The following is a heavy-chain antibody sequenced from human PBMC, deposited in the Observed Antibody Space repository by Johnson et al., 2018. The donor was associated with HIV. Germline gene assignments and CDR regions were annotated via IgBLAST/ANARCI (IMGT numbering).Heavy chain of an antibody. CDR2: IRYDGGNK. J-gene: IGHJ3*02. D-gene: IGHD3-10*01. Sequence: QVQLVESGGGVVQPGTSLRLSCAASGFTFSKFGMHWVRQAPGKGLEWVAVIRYDGGNKYYADSVKGRFTISRDNSKNTVYLQIDSLRAEDTAMYYCATDVSWELKSAFDIWGQGTMVTVSS. V-gene: IGHV3-33*01. CDR1: GFTFSKFG. CDR3: ATDVSWELKSAFDI.